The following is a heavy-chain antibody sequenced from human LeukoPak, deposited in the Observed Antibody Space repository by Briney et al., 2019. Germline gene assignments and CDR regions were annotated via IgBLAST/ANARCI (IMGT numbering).Heavy chain of an antibody. J-gene: IGHJ4*02. CDR2: ISGSGGNT. V-gene: IGHV3-23*01. D-gene: IGHD2-15*01. CDR3: AKSRTPGFDY. Sequence: GGSLRLSCAASGFTFSSYAMSWVRQAPGKGLEWVSAISGSGGNTYYADSVKGRFTISRDNSKNTLYLQMNRLRAEDTALYYCAKSRTPGFDYWGQGTLVTSPQ. CDR1: GFTFSSYA.